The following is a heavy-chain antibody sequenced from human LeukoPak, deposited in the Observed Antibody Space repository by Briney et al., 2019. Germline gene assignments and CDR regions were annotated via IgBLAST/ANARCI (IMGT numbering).Heavy chain of an antibody. CDR1: GFTDSSNY. J-gene: IGHJ3*02. D-gene: IGHD3-22*01. V-gene: IGHV3-66*01. CDR2: IYSGGST. CDR3: ARGHYYDSGGLI. Sequence: GGSLRLSCAASGFTDSSNYMSWVRQAPGKGLEWVSVIYSGGSTYYADSVKGRFTISRDNSKNTLYLQMNSLRAEDTAVYYCARGHYYDSGGLIWGQGTMVTVSS.